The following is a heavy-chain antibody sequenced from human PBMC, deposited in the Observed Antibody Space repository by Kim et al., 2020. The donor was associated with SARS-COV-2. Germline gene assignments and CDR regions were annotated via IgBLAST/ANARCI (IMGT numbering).Heavy chain of an antibody. CDR2: INPIFGTA. V-gene: IGHV1-69*13. J-gene: IGHJ5*02. CDR3: ARDPVGATGDWFDP. D-gene: IGHD1-26*01. Sequence: SVKVSCKASGGTFSSYAISWVRQAPGQGLEWMGGINPIFGTANYAQKFQGRVTITADESASTAYMELSSLRSEDTAVYYCARDPVGATGDWFDPWGQGTLVTVSS. CDR1: GGTFSSYA.